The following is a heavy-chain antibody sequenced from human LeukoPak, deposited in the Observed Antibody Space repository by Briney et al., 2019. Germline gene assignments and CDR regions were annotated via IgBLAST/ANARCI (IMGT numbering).Heavy chain of an antibody. CDR1: GYTFTGYY. J-gene: IGHJ4*02. CDR2: INPNSGDT. Sequence: ASVKVSCKASGYTFTGYYVHWVRQAPGQGLEWMGRINPNSGDTNYAQKFQGRGTMTRDTSIGTAYMELSRLRSDDTAVFYWGRGLCGGECLPYYWGQGTL. V-gene: IGHV1-2*06. D-gene: IGHD2-21*01. CDR3: GRGLCGGECLPYY.